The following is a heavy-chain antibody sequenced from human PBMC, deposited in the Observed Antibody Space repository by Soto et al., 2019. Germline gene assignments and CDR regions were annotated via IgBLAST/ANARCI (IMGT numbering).Heavy chain of an antibody. CDR3: ARERIGFDY. Sequence: GGALRVSCSASGFTFSSYAMHWVRQAPGKGLEWVAVISYDGSNKYYADSVKGRFTISRDNSKNTLYLQMNSLRAEDTAVYYCARERIGFDYWGQGTLVPVSS. V-gene: IGHV3-30-3*01. J-gene: IGHJ4*02. CDR1: GFTFSSYA. D-gene: IGHD2-15*01. CDR2: ISYDGSNK.